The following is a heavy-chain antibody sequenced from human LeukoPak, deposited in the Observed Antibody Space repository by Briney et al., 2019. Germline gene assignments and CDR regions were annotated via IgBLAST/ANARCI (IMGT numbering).Heavy chain of an antibody. Sequence: GGSLRLSCAASGFTFSYSAMTWVRQAPGKGLEWVSAITGSGSNTYYADSVKGRFTISRDNSENMVYLQMNSLRTEDTAVYYCAKDRALWSFDYWGQGTLVTVSS. CDR2: ITGSGSNT. V-gene: IGHV3-23*01. D-gene: IGHD1-1*01. J-gene: IGHJ4*02. CDR3: AKDRALWSFDY. CDR1: GFTFSYSA.